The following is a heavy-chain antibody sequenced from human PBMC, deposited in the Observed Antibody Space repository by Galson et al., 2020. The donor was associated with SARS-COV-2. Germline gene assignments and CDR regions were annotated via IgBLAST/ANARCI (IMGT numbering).Heavy chain of an antibody. CDR2: IYPGDSDP. J-gene: IGHJ4*02. CDR3: ANSRGSSTRFDQ. CDR1: GYSFSNYW. D-gene: IGHD6-6*01. V-gene: IGHV5-51*01. Sequence: GESLKISCQGSGYSFSNYWIGWVRQMPGKGLEWMGIIYPGDSDPRYSPSFQGQVTISADKSISTAYLQWSSLKASDTAMYYCANSRGSSTRFDQWGQGTLVTVSS.